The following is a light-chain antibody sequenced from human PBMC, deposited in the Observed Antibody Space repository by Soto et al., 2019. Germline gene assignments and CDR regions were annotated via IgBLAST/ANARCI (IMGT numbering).Light chain of an antibody. J-gene: IGKJ4*01. V-gene: IGKV1-5*03. CDR1: QSISSW. Sequence: DIQMTQSPSTLSASVGDRVTITCRASQSISSWLAWYQQKPGKAPKLLIYKASTLESGVPSRFSGSGSGTEFTLSISSLQPDDFASYYCQQYNSYPLTFGGGTKVEIK. CDR2: KAS. CDR3: QQYNSYPLT.